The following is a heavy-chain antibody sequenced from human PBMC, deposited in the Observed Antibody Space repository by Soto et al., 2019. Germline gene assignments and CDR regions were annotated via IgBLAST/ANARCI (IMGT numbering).Heavy chain of an antibody. Sequence: QVKLQESGPGLVKPSGTLSLTCAVSGGSINSNRWWTWVRQAPGKGLEWIGEIHDGGTTNYNLSLKSRVTLSIDESKNQFSLDMKSVSAADTAVYYCAGQWAAGYGAFDPLGQGILVTVSS. CDR1: GGSINSNRW. CDR3: AGQWAAGYGAFDP. V-gene: IGHV4-4*02. CDR2: IHDGGTT. D-gene: IGHD3-9*01. J-gene: IGHJ5*02.